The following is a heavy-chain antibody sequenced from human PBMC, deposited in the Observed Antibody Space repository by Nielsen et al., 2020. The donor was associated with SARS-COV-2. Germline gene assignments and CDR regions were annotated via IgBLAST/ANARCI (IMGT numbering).Heavy chain of an antibody. J-gene: IGHJ4*02. Sequence: SGPTLVKPPQTLTLTCTFSGFSLSTSGVGVGWIRQPPGKGLEWIGYIYYSGSINYNPSLKSRVTISVDTSKNQFSLKLGSVTAADTAVYYCARTRVAAPHYYFDYWGQGTLVTVSS. V-gene: IGHV4-61*05. D-gene: IGHD6-6*01. CDR2: IYYSGSI. CDR3: ARTRVAAPHYYFDY. CDR1: GFSLSTSGVG.